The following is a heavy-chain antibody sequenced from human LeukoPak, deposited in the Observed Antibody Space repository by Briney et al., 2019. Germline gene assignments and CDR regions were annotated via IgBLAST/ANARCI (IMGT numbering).Heavy chain of an antibody. J-gene: IGHJ3*01. Sequence: GGSLRLSCAASGFTFSSYSMNWVRQAPGKGLEWVSYIRSSSNIIYYADSVKGRFTISRDNTKNSLYLQMNSLRAEDTAVYYCARSSYSSSSSVWGQGTMVTVSS. CDR1: GFTFSSYS. V-gene: IGHV3-48*04. CDR2: IRSSSNII. CDR3: ARSSYSSSSSV. D-gene: IGHD6-6*01.